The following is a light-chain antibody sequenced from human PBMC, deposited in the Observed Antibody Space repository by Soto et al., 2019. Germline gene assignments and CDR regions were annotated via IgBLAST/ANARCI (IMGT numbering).Light chain of an antibody. V-gene: IGKV1-5*03. Sequence: DIQMTQSPSTLSAFVGDRVTITCRASQSIGGWLAWYQQKPGQAPKLLIYKASSLESGVPSRFSGSGSGTEFTLTISSLQPDDFAPYHCQQYNTYPWTFGQGTKVEFK. CDR1: QSIGGW. CDR3: QQYNTYPWT. CDR2: KAS. J-gene: IGKJ1*01.